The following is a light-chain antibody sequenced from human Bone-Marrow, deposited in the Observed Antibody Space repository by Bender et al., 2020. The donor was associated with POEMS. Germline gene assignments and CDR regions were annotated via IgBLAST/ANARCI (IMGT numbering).Light chain of an antibody. J-gene: IGLJ2*01. CDR3: QSHDSSLSSVV. Sequence: SYELTQPPSVSVSPGQTASITCSGDKLGDKYACWYQQKPGQSPVLVIYQNNNRPSGVPERFSGSKSGTSASLAITGLQPEDEADYHCQSHDSSLSSVVFGGGTKLTVL. CDR1: KLGDKY. CDR2: QNN. V-gene: IGLV3-1*01.